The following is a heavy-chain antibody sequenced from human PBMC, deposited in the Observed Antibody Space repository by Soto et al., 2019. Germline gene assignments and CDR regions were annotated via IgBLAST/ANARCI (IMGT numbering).Heavy chain of an antibody. J-gene: IGHJ6*02. V-gene: IGHV1-69*13. CDR1: GGTFSSYA. Sequence: GASVKVSCKASGGTFSSYAISRVRQAPGQGLEWMGGIIPIFGTANYAQKFQGRVTITADESTSTAYMELSSLRSEDTAVYYCARGVTDDILTGYYPHYYYYGMDVWGQGTTVTVSS. D-gene: IGHD3-9*01. CDR3: ARGVTDDILTGYYPHYYYYGMDV. CDR2: IIPIFGTA.